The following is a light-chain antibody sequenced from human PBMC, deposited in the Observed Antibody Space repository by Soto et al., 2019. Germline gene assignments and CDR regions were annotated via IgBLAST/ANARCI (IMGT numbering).Light chain of an antibody. CDR3: AAWDDSLNYV. V-gene: IGLV1-44*01. J-gene: IGLJ1*01. CDR1: SSNIGSNT. CDR2: SNN. Sequence: QSVLTQPPSASGTPGQRVTISCSGSSSNIGSNTVNWYQQLPGTAPKLLIYSNNQRPSGVPDRFSGSKSGTSASLAISGLQSEDGADYYCAAWDDSLNYVFGTGTKLTVL.